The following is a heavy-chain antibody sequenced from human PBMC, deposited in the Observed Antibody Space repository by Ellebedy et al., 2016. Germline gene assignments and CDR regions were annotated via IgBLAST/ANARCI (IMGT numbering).Heavy chain of an antibody. Sequence: GESLKISCAASGLIFSDYDMGWIRQSPGKGLEWVSYISSSLDTIYYADSVKGRFTISRDNAKNSLSLQMSSLGVEDTALYYCASLGGGYYYYYWGRGVQVTVSS. V-gene: IGHV3-11*01. J-gene: IGHJ4*02. D-gene: IGHD3-22*01. CDR3: ASLGGGYYYYY. CDR1: GLIFSDYD. CDR2: ISSSLDTI.